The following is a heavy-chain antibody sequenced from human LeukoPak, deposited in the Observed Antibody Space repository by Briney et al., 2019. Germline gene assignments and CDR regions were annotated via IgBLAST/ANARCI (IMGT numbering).Heavy chain of an antibody. J-gene: IGHJ4*02. V-gene: IGHV4-4*09. CDR1: GGSFSGYY. Sequence: PSETLSLTCAVYGGSFSGYYWNWIRQPPGKGLEWIGYIYTSGSTNYNPSLKSRVTISVDTSKNQFSLKLSSVTAADTAVYYCAKECDYSPGHKFDLWGQGTLVTVSS. D-gene: IGHD3-10*01. CDR2: IYTSGST. CDR3: AKECDYSPGHKFDL.